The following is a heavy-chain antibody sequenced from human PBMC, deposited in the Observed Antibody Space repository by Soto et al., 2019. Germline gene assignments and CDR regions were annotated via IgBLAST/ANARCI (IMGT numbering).Heavy chain of an antibody. CDR1: GFTFSSYA. CDR3: ANLGGRFGSGY. J-gene: IGHJ4*02. CDR2: ISGSGGST. V-gene: IGHV3-23*01. D-gene: IGHD3-10*01. Sequence: GGSLRLSCAASGFTFSSYAVSWVRQAPGKGLEWVSAISGSGGSTYYADSVKGRFTISRDNSKNTLYLQMNSLRAEDTAVYYCANLGGRFGSGYWGQGTLVTVSS.